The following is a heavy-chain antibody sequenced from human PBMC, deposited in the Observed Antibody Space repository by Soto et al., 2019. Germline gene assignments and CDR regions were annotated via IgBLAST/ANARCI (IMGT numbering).Heavy chain of an antibody. J-gene: IGHJ6*03. CDR1: GGSISSGDYF. CDR2: IYYTGST. CDR3: AIQESFYYYYYMDV. V-gene: IGHV4-61*08. D-gene: IGHD1-26*01. Sequence: SETLSLTCTVSGGSISSGDYFWNWIRHPPGKGLEWIGYIYYTGSTIYNPSLKSRVTISGDTSKNQFSLKLSSVTAADTAVYYCAIQESFYYYYYMDVWGKGTTVTVSS.